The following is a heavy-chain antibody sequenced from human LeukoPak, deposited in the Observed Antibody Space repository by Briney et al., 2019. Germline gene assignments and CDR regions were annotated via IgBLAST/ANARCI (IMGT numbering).Heavy chain of an antibody. D-gene: IGHD3-22*01. CDR1: GYIFTSYW. Sequence: ESLKISCKGSGYIFTSYWIGWVRQMPGKGQEWMGIIYPGGSDTRYSPSFQGQVTISADKSSSTAYLQWNSLRASDTAMYYCARHQYYYDSRAYYIDFWGQGTLVTVSS. CDR3: ARHQYYYDSRAYYIDF. CDR2: IYPGGSDT. J-gene: IGHJ4*02. V-gene: IGHV5-51*01.